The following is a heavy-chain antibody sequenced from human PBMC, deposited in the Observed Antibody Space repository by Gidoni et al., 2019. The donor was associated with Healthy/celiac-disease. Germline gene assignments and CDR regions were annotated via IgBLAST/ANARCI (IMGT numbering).Heavy chain of an antibody. J-gene: IGHJ4*02. Sequence: QVQLVESGGGVVQPGRSLRLSCAASGFTFSSYGMHWVRQAPGKGLEWVAVIWYDGSNKYYADSVKGRFTISRDNSKNTLYLQMNSLRAEDTAVYYCARAGGWLPHQYYFDYWGQGTLVTVSS. CDR2: IWYDGSNK. D-gene: IGHD5-18*01. CDR3: ARAGGWLPHQYYFDY. V-gene: IGHV3-33*01. CDR1: GFTFSSYG.